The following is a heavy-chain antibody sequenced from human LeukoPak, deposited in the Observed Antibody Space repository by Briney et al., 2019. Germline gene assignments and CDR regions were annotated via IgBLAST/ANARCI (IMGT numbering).Heavy chain of an antibody. V-gene: IGHV4-59*01. Sequence: SETLSLTCPVSGGSISSYYWSWIRQPPGKGLEWIAYIYYSGSTNYNPSLKSRVTISVDTSKNQFSLKLRSVTAADTAVYYCATSPFRGDTHYFDYWGQGILVTVSS. D-gene: IGHD3-10*01. CDR2: IYYSGST. CDR1: GGSISSYY. CDR3: ATSPFRGDTHYFDY. J-gene: IGHJ4*02.